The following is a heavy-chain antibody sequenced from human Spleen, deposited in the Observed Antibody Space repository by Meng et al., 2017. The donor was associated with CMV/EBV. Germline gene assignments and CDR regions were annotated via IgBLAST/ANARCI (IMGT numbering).Heavy chain of an antibody. V-gene: IGHV4-4*02. CDR1: ATITAAKW. CDR2: VDHSGNS. D-gene: IGHD5-18*01. CDR3: ARVREHTSLGNYWFDP. Sequence: ATITAAKWWTWVRQPPGKGLEGVGEVDHSGNSNSNPSLGSRLTLSLDTSENLLSLTMTSVTADDTAIYYCARVREHTSLGNYWFDPWGQGTLVTVSS. J-gene: IGHJ5*02.